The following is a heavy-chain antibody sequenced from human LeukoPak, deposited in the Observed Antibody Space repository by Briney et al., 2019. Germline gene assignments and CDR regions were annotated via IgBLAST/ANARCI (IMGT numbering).Heavy chain of an antibody. CDR1: GFTFSPYW. Sequence: PGESLTLSCAASGFTFSPYWMRWIRQAPGKGLVWVSHMNADGSRTNYADSVKGRFTISRDNAKNTLYMQMNSLTVDDTAVYYCARDRGAPDAFDIWGQGTRVTVSS. CDR2: MNADGSRT. J-gene: IGHJ3*02. D-gene: IGHD3-10*01. V-gene: IGHV3-74*01. CDR3: ARDRGAPDAFDI.